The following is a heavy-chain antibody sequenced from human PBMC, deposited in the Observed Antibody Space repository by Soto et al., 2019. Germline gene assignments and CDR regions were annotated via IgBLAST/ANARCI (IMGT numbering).Heavy chain of an antibody. V-gene: IGHV3-48*03. CDR2: ISSSGSTI. D-gene: IGHD3-10*01. CDR1: GFTFSSYE. Sequence: QPGGSLRLSCAASGFTFSSYEMNWVRQAPGKGLEWVSYISSSGSTIYYADSVKGRFTISRDNAKNSLYLQMNSLRAEDTAVYYCARAYYYGSGSYRSDYYYGMDVWGQGTTVTVSS. CDR3: ARAYYYGSGSYRSDYYYGMDV. J-gene: IGHJ6*02.